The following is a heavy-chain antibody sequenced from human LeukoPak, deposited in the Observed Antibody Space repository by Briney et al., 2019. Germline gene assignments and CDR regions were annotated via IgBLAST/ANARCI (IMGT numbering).Heavy chain of an antibody. J-gene: IGHJ6*02. Sequence: PGGSLRLSCAASGFTFSSYAMSWVRQAPGKGLEWVSAISGSGGSTYYADSVKGRFTISRDNSENTLYLQMNSLRAEDTAVYYCANAIAAEAKYYYYGMDVWGQGTTVTVSS. V-gene: IGHV3-23*01. CDR2: ISGSGGST. CDR1: GFTFSSYA. CDR3: ANAIAAEAKYYYYGMDV. D-gene: IGHD6-13*01.